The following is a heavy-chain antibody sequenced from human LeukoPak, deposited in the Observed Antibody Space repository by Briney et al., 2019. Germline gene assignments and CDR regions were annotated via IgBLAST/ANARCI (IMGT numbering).Heavy chain of an antibody. CDR3: ARAYAGGPFAY. CDR1: GGSISSGGYN. J-gene: IGHJ4*02. D-gene: IGHD2-15*01. Sequence: SQTLCLTCTVSGGSISSGGYNWSWRRQRPGKGLGWVGDVYYIGGTDYTPCLKSRVTISEYTSTNQFSLKRRAVCAAGTGVFFCARAYAGGPFAYCSQGTPPTVSS. V-gene: IGHV4-31*03. CDR2: VYYIGGT.